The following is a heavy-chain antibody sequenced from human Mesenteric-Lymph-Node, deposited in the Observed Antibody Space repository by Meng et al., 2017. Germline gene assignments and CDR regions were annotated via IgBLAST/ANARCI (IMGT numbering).Heavy chain of an antibody. V-gene: IGHV4-59*01. CDR2: IYSSGT. Sequence: GSLRLSCTVSGGSINIEYWSWIRQPPGKSLEWLGFIYSSGTNYNPSLESRVTLSIDTSKNQFSLKMTSMTAADTAVYYCARGGASSKSFDYWGQGTLVTVSS. D-gene: IGHD6-13*01. CDR1: GGSINIEY. J-gene: IGHJ4*02. CDR3: ARGGASSKSFDY.